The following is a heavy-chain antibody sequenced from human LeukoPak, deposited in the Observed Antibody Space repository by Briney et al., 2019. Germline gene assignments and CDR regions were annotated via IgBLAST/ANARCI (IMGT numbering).Heavy chain of an antibody. Sequence: RGESLKISCKGSGYSFTSYWIGWVRQMPGKGLEWMGIIYPGDSDTRYSPSFQGQVTISADKSISTAYLQWSSLKASDTAMYYCARQLISDFWSGYFDYWGQGTLVTVSS. CDR3: ARQLISDFWSGYFDY. V-gene: IGHV5-51*01. CDR2: IYPGDSDT. D-gene: IGHD3-3*01. J-gene: IGHJ4*02. CDR1: GYSFTSYW.